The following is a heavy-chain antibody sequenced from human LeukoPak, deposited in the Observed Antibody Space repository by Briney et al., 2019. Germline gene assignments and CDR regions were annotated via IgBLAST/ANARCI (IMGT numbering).Heavy chain of an antibody. CDR2: IIPIFGTA. CDR1: GYTFTGYY. J-gene: IGHJ3*02. V-gene: IGHV1-69*13. Sequence: ASVKVSCKASGYTFTGYYMHWVRQAPGQGLEWMGGIIPIFGTANYAQKFQGRVTITADESTSTAYMELSSLRSEDTAVYYCARVTYYDSSGYVVAFDIWGQGTMVTVSS. CDR3: ARVTYYDSSGYVVAFDI. D-gene: IGHD3-22*01.